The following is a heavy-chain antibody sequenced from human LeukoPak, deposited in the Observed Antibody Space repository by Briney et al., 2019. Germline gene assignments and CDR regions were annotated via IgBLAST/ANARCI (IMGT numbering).Heavy chain of an antibody. J-gene: IGHJ4*02. Sequence: GASVKVSCKASGYTFTNYGISWVRQAPGQGLEWMGWISAYNGNTNYAQKLQGRVTMTTDTSTSTAYMELRSLRSDGTAVYYCARGRSRFEGFVSGWYLDFWGQGSLVTVSS. CDR3: ARGRSRFEGFVSGWYLDF. CDR1: GYTFTNYG. D-gene: IGHD6-19*01. CDR2: ISAYNGNT. V-gene: IGHV1-18*01.